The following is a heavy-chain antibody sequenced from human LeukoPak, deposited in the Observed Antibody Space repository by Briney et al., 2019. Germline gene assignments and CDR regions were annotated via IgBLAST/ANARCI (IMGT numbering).Heavy chain of an antibody. Sequence: SETLSLTCTVSGGSISSSSYYWGWIRQPPGKGLEWIGSIYYSGSTYYNPSLKSRVTISVDTSKNQFSLKLSSVTAADTAVYYCARIRAVAGPIDYWGQGTLVTVSS. CDR2: IYYSGST. V-gene: IGHV4-39*07. D-gene: IGHD6-19*01. J-gene: IGHJ4*02. CDR1: GGSISSSSYY. CDR3: ARIRAVAGPIDY.